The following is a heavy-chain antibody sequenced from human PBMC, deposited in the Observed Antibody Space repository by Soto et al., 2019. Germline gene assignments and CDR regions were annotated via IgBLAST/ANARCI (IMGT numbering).Heavy chain of an antibody. J-gene: IGHJ4*02. Sequence: QVQLQESGPRLVKPSETLSLTCTVSGGSISPYYWSWIRQPPGRGLEWIGYIYYSGSTNYNPSLKSRVTIXXDXSXXQFSLKLSSVTAADTAVYDCASDIGGSYDSSSYANWGQGTLVTVSS. CDR1: GGSISPYY. D-gene: IGHD3-22*01. CDR3: ASDIGGSYDSSSYAN. V-gene: IGHV4-59*01. CDR2: IYYSGST.